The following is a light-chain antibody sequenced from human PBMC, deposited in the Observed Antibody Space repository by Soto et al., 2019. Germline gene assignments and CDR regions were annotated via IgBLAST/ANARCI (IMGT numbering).Light chain of an antibody. J-gene: IGLJ1*01. Sequence: QSALTQPRSVSGSPGRAFTISCTETTGDVGGYNYVSWYQQHPGKAPKVMIYDVSERPSGVPDRFSGSKSGNTASLTISGLQAEDEADYYCCSYAGSPRYVLGTGTKLTVL. CDR3: CSYAGSPRYV. V-gene: IGLV2-11*01. CDR1: TGDVGGYNY. CDR2: DVS.